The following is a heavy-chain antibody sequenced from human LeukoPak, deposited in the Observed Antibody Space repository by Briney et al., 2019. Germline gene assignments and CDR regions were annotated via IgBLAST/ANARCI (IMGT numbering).Heavy chain of an antibody. CDR2: IYYGGST. D-gene: IGHD3-10*01. Sequence: SETLSLTCTVSGGSISSGGYYWSWIRQHPGKGLEWIGYIYYGGSTYYNPSLKSRVTISVDTSKNQFSLKLSSVTAADTAVYYCARVPRPYYYGSGTQDYWGHGTLVTVSS. V-gene: IGHV4-31*03. CDR3: ARVPRPYYYGSGTQDY. J-gene: IGHJ4*01. CDR1: GGSISSGGYY.